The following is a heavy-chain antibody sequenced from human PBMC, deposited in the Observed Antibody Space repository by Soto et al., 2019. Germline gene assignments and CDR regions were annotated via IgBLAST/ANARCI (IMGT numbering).Heavy chain of an antibody. D-gene: IGHD4-17*01. J-gene: IGHJ4*02. V-gene: IGHV4-39*01. Sequence: PSETLSLTCTVSGGSISSSSYYWVWIRQPPGKGLEWIGSIYYSGSTYYNPSLKSRVTISVDTSKNQFSLKLSSVTAADTAVYYCARHHYDYGGKWVYFDYWGQGTLVTVSS. CDR2: IYYSGST. CDR1: GGSISSSSYY. CDR3: ARHHYDYGGKWVYFDY.